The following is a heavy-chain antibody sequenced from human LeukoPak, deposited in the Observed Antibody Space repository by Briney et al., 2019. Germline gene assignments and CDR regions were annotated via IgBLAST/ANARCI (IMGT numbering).Heavy chain of an antibody. CDR3: ARAGYCSGGSCYFLDYYYGMDV. CDR2: ISAYNGNT. J-gene: IGHJ6*02. Sequence: ASVKVSCKASGYTFTSYGISWVRQAPGQGLEWMGWISAYNGNTNYAQKLQGRVTMTTDTSTSTAYMELRSLRSDDTAVYYCARAGYCSGGSCYFLDYYYGMDVWGQGTTVAVSS. V-gene: IGHV1-18*01. CDR1: GYTFTSYG. D-gene: IGHD2-15*01.